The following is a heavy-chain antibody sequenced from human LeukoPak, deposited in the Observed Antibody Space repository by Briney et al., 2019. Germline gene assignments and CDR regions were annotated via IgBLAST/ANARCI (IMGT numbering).Heavy chain of an antibody. D-gene: IGHD6-13*01. Sequence: PGGSLRLSCKASRFTFSTYWMTWVRQAPGKGLEWVANINQDGSEKYYVGSVKGRFTVSRDNAKNSMYLQMNSLRAEDTAVYYCATRYSSRDFWGQGTLVTVSS. CDR3: ATRYSSRDF. J-gene: IGHJ4*02. CDR2: INQDGSEK. CDR1: RFTFSTYW. V-gene: IGHV3-7*03.